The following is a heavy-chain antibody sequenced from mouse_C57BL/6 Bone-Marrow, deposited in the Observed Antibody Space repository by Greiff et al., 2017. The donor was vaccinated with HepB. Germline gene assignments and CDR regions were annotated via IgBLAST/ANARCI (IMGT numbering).Heavy chain of an antibody. V-gene: IGHV5-9*01. D-gene: IGHD2-1*01. J-gene: IGHJ2*01. Sequence: DVMLVESGGGLVKPGGSLKLSCAASGFTFSSYTMSCVRQTPEKRLEWVATISGGGGNTYYPDSVKGRFTISRDNSKNTLYLQMSSLRSEDTALYYCARRGLYYGNYDYWGQGTTLTVSS. CDR2: ISGGGGNT. CDR1: GFTFSSYT. CDR3: ARRGLYYGNYDY.